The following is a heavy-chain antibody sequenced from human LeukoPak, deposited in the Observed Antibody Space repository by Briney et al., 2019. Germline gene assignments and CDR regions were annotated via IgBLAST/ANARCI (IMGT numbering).Heavy chain of an antibody. V-gene: IGHV3-30*04. Sequence: SGGSLRLSCAASGFTFSSYAMHWVRQAPGKGLEWVAVISYDGSNKYYADSVKGRFTISRDNSKNTLYLQMNSLRAEDTAVYYCARVGIGGLTGYFDYWGQGTLVTVSS. CDR1: GFTFSSYA. J-gene: IGHJ4*02. D-gene: IGHD7-27*01. CDR3: ARVGIGGLTGYFDY. CDR2: ISYDGSNK.